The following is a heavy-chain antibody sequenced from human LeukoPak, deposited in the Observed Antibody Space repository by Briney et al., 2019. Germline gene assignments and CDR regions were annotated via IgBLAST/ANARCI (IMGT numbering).Heavy chain of an antibody. J-gene: IGHJ5*02. Sequence: SETLSLTCTVSGGSISSYYWSWIRQPAGKGLEWIGRIYTSGSTNYNPSLKSRVTISVDTSKNQFSLKLSSVTAADTAVYYCARDIVVVVAATPPYNWFDPWGQGTLVTVSS. V-gene: IGHV4-4*07. CDR1: GGSISSYY. CDR2: IYTSGST. CDR3: ARDIVVVVAATPPYNWFDP. D-gene: IGHD2-15*01.